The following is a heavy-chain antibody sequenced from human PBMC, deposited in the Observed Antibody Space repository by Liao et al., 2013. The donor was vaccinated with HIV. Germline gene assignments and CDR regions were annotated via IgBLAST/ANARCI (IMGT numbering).Heavy chain of an antibody. CDR1: GGSSSGSY. CDR3: ARDHVPYVGSSSYTGGFYYMDV. CDR2: IGQSGSA. D-gene: IGHD2-2*02. V-gene: IGHV4-34*02. J-gene: IGHJ6*03. Sequence: QVQLQQWGGGLLKPSETLSLTCAFSGGSSSGSYWTWIRQSPGTGLEWIGEIGQSGSAHYNPSLKSRVTVSLDTARNQFSLEVKSVTATDTAVYYCARDHVPYVGSSSYTGGFYYMDVWGKGATVTVSS.